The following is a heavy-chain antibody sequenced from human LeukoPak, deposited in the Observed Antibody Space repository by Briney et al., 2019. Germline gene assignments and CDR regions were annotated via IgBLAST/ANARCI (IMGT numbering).Heavy chain of an antibody. CDR3: TRGPPGLTVTYFQH. Sequence: GGSLRLSCAASGFTFNNAWMSWVRQAPGKGLEWVGFIRSKAFGATTEYAASVKGRFTVSRDDSKSIAYLQMNSLKTEDTAVYYCTRGPPGLTVTYFQHWGQGTLVTVSS. D-gene: IGHD4-11*01. CDR1: GFTFNNAW. V-gene: IGHV3-49*04. CDR2: IRSKAFGATT. J-gene: IGHJ1*01.